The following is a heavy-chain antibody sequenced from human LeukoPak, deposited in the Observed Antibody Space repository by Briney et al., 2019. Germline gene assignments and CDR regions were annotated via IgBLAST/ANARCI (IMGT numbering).Heavy chain of an antibody. D-gene: IGHD2-15*01. CDR3: PRGAVVVAATQAKGLVSYYYGIDV. CDR1: GYTFTSYG. V-gene: IGHV1-18*01. Sequence: ASVKVSCKASGYTFTSYGISWVRQAPGQGLELMGWISAYNGNTNYAQKLEGRGTMTTDTSTSTAFMELRSMSSDDTDVSHCPRGAVVVAATQAKGLVSYYYGIDVWGQGTTVTVSS. J-gene: IGHJ6*02. CDR2: ISAYNGNT.